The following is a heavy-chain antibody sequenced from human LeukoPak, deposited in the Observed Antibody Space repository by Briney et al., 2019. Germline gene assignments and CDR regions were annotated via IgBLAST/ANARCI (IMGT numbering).Heavy chain of an antibody. CDR1: GGPIDSYY. CDR2: IYDSGST. J-gene: IGHJ2*01. CDR3: ARAPGVAEVGRFDL. D-gene: IGHD7-27*01. V-gene: IGHV4-59*08. Sequence: SETLSLPCTVSGGPIDSYYWSWIRQPPGQGLEWIGYIYDSGSTNYNPSLKSRVTTSVDTSKNQYSLKLSSVTATDTAVYYCARAPGVAEVGRFDLWGPGTLVTVSS.